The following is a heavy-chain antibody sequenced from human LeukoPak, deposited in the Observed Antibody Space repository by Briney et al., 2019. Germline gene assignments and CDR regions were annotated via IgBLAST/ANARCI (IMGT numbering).Heavy chain of an antibody. V-gene: IGHV1-2*02. CDR1: GYTFTGYY. Sequence: ASVKVSCKASGYTFTGYYMHWVRQAPGQGLEWMGWINPNSGGTNYAQKFQGRVTMTRDTSISTAYMELSRLTSDDTAVYYCARSAGYSSSNWFDPWGQGTLVTVSS. D-gene: IGHD6-19*01. CDR3: ARSAGYSSSNWFDP. CDR2: INPNSGGT. J-gene: IGHJ5*02.